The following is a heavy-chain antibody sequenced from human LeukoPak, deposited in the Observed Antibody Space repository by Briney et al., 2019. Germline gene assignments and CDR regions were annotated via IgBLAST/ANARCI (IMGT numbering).Heavy chain of an antibody. CDR2: ISAYNGNT. J-gene: IGHJ5*02. CDR1: GYTFTSYG. D-gene: IGHD1-26*01. CDR3: ARDMRQRELLATNWFDP. V-gene: IGHV1-18*01. Sequence: ASVKVSCKASGYTFTSYGISWVRQAPGQGLEWMGWISAYNGNTNYAQKLQGRVTMTTDTSTSTAYMELRSLRSDDTAVYYCARDMRQRELLATNWFDPWGQGTLVTVSS.